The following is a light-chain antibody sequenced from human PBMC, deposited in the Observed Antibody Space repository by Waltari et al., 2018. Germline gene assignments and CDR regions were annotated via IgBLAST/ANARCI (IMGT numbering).Light chain of an antibody. J-gene: IGKJ1*01. V-gene: IGKV3-20*01. Sequence: EIVLTQSPGTLSLSPGERATLSFRASQSVSRTLAWYQQKPGQAPKLLIYGSSIRATGIPDRFTGSVSGTDFSLTISSLEPEDFAIYFCQHYVRLPATFGQGTKVEIK. CDR1: QSVSRT. CDR3: QHYVRLPAT. CDR2: GSS.